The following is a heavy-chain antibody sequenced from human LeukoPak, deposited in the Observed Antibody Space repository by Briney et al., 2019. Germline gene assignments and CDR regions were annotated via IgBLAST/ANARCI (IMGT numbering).Heavy chain of an antibody. V-gene: IGHV7-4-1*02. D-gene: IGHD6-13*01. CDR3: ARAYSSSWYSLYYFDY. J-gene: IGHJ4*02. CDR1: GYTFSDYS. CDR2: INTNTGNP. Sequence: ASVKVSCKTSGYTFSDYSIHWVRQAPGQGLEWMGWINTNTGNPTYAQGFTGRFVFSLDTSVSTAYLQISSLKAEDTAVYYCARAYSSSWYSLYYFDYWGQGTLVTVSS.